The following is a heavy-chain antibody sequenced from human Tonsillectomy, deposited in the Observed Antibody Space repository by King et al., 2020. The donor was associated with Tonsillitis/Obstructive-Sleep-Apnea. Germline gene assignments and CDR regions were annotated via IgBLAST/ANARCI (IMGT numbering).Heavy chain of an antibody. Sequence: QLVQSGAEVKKPGASVKVSCKASGYTFTNYDITWVRQAPGQGLEWMGWSRPYNGDTNYAQKLQGRVTMTSDTSTGTAYMELMSLRSDDTAVYYCARDYYDRSGYYHGYFQHWGQGTLVTVSS. V-gene: IGHV1-18*01. D-gene: IGHD3-22*01. J-gene: IGHJ1*01. CDR1: GYTFTNYD. CDR2: SRPYNGDT. CDR3: ARDYYDRSGYYHGYFQH.